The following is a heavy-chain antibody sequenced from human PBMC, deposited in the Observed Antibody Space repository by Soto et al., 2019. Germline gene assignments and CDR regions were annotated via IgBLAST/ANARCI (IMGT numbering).Heavy chain of an antibody. CDR1: GFSLSTSAEG. CDR3: AHYDGGFLEWVFDY. D-gene: IGHD3-3*01. Sequence: QITLKESGPTLVKPTQTLTLTCTFSGFSLSTSAEGVGWIRQPPRKPLEWLALIYRDDDKRYSPSLKSRLTGTKDTSKSQVVLTTTNMNPVDTATYHFAHYDGGFLEWVFDYWGQGTLVSVSS. J-gene: IGHJ4*02. CDR2: IYRDDDK. V-gene: IGHV2-5*02.